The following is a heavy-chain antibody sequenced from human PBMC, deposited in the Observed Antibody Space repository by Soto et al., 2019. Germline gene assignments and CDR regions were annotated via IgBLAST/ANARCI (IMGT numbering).Heavy chain of an antibody. J-gene: IGHJ4*02. CDR2: ISGFNDDR. V-gene: IGHV1-18*04. CDR3: ARDTYSDYVFDY. CDR1: GYTFTNYG. Sequence: QAQLVQSGAEEKKPGASVKVSCKASGYTFTNYGISWVRQAPGQGLEWMGWISGFNDDRNYVQKFQGRITMTTDTSTDTAYMELRSLTSDDTAVYYCARDTYSDYVFDYWGQGTLVTVSS. D-gene: IGHD4-17*01.